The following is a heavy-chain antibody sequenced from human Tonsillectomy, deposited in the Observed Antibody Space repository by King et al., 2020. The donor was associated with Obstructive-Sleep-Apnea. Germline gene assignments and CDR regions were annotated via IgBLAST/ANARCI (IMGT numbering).Heavy chain of an antibody. CDR1: GFTLSSYA. CDR3: ARYCSSTSWWGEYFPH. V-gene: IGHV3-23*04. CDR2: ISGSGGTT. J-gene: IGHJ1*01. Sequence: VQLVESGGGLGQPGGSLRLSCAASGFTLSSYAMSWVRQAPGKGLEWVSTISGSGGTTSYAESVKGRFTISRDNSKNTLFLQMNSLRAEDTAVYYCARYCSSTSWWGEYFPHWGQGTRVTVSS. D-gene: IGHD2-2*01.